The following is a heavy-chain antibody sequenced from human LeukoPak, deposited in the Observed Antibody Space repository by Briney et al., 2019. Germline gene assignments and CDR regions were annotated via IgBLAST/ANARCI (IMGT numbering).Heavy chain of an antibody. Sequence: SETLSLTCTVSGCSITSYYWSWIRQPPGKGLEWIGYVYHSGSTSYNSSLKSRVTISVDTSKNQFSLKLSSVTAADTAVYYCAREGENYYDSSGYPHAFDIWGQGTMVTVSS. D-gene: IGHD3-22*01. CDR2: VYHSGST. J-gene: IGHJ3*02. CDR1: GCSITSYY. V-gene: IGHV4-59*01. CDR3: AREGENYYDSSGYPHAFDI.